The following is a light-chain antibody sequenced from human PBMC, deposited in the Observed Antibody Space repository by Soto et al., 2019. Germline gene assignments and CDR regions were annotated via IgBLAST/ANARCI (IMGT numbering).Light chain of an antibody. CDR2: DAS. V-gene: IGKV3D-20*02. CDR3: QQRARWPWT. J-gene: IGKJ1*01. CDR1: QRITSSF. Sequence: PGETATLSCRASQRITSSFLTWYQQRPGQAPRLLIYDASKRATAIPVRFSGSGSGTDFTLTISSLEPEDFAVYYCQQRARWPWTFGQGTKVDIK.